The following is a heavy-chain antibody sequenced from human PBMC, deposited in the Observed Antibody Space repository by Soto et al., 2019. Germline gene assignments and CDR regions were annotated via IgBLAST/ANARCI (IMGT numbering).Heavy chain of an antibody. J-gene: IGHJ3*02. CDR1: GFTFDDYA. CDR3: AKDMGPGDWGDDAFDI. Sequence: EVQLVESGGGLVQPGRSLRLSCAASGFTFDDYAMHWVRQAPGKGLEGGSGISWNSGSIGYADSVKGRFTISRDNAKNSLYLQMNSLRAEDTALYYCAKDMGPGDWGDDAFDIWGQGTMVTVSS. CDR2: ISWNSGSI. D-gene: IGHD7-27*01. V-gene: IGHV3-9*01.